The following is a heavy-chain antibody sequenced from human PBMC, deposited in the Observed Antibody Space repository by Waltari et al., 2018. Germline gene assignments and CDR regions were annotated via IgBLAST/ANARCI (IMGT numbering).Heavy chain of an antibody. CDR3: ARDTTSDDAFDI. Sequence: EVQLVESGGGLVQPGGSLRLSCAASGFTFSSYAMHWVRQAPGKGLEYVSAIRGNGGSTYYAESVKGRFTISRHNSKNTLYLQMGSLRAEVMAVYYCARDTTSDDAFDIWGQGTMVTVSS. CDR1: GFTFSSYA. CDR2: IRGNGGST. V-gene: IGHV3-64*07. J-gene: IGHJ3*02. D-gene: IGHD1-26*01.